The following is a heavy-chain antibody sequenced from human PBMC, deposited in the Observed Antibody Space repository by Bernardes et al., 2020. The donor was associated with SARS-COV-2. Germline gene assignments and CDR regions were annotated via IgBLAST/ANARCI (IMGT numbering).Heavy chain of an antibody. J-gene: IGHJ4*02. CDR3: VRSWGRRGYCSSTSCQCEY. V-gene: IGHV1-18*01. CDR2: ISAYNGNT. Sequence: ASVKVSCKASGYTFTSYGISWVRQAPGQGLEWMGWISAYNGNTNYAQKLQGRVTMTTDTSTSTAYMELRSLRSDDTAVYYCVRSWGRRGYCSSTSCQCEYWGQGTLVILSS. CDR1: GYTFTSYG. D-gene: IGHD2-2*01.